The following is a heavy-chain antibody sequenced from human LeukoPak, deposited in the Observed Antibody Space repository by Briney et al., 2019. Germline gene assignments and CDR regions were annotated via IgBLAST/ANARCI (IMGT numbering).Heavy chain of an antibody. CDR2: IYTSGST. CDR3: AIQEVYRSSTSCYGRWFDP. V-gene: IGHV4-4*07. CDR1: GGSISSYY. Sequence: SETLSLTCTVSGGSISSYYWSWIRQPAGKGLEWIGRIYTSGSTNYNPSLKSRVTMSVDTSKNQFSLKLSSVTAADTAVYYCAIQEVYRSSTSCYGRWFDPWGQGTLVTVSS. D-gene: IGHD2-2*01. J-gene: IGHJ5*02.